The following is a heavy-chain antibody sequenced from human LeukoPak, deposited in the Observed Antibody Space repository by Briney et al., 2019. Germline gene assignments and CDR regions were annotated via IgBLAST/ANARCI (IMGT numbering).Heavy chain of an antibody. CDR3: ARALVGGTQDAYDI. J-gene: IGHJ3*02. CDR2: IYSGGST. V-gene: IGHV3-53*01. D-gene: IGHD1-26*01. Sequence: GGSLRLSCAASGFTFSSYWMTWVRQAPGKGLEWVSFIYSGGSTYYADSVKGRFTISRDNYKNTLSLQMNSLRAEDTAVYYCARALVGGTQDAYDIWGQGTMVTVSS. CDR1: GFTFSSYW.